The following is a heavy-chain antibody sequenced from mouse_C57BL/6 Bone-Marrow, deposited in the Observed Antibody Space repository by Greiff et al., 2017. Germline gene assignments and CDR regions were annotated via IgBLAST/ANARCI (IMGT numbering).Heavy chain of an antibody. J-gene: IGHJ2*01. Sequence: EVQRVESGGGLVQPGGSMKLSCAASGFTFSDAWMDWVRQSPEKGLEWVAEIRNKANNHATYYAESVKGRFTISRDDSKSSVYLQMNSVRAEDTGIYYWTRPGYYYGRNSLYFDYWGQGTTLTVSS. CDR2: IRNKANNHAT. V-gene: IGHV6-6*01. CDR1: GFTFSDAW. CDR3: TRPGYYYGRNSLYFDY. D-gene: IGHD1-1*01.